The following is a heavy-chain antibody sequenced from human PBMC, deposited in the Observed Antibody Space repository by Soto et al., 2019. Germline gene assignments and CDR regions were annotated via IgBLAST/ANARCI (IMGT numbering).Heavy chain of an antibody. J-gene: IGHJ5*02. CDR1: SGSISSTNW. V-gene: IGHV4-4*02. CDR3: ASANTENWFDP. Sequence: QVQLQESGPGLVKPSRTLSLSCAVSSGSISSTNWWSWIRQPPGKGLEWIGEGYHSGATNFNPTLKSRVTISVHESKNQFSLRLTSVTAADTAVYYCASANTENWFDPWGRGTLVTVSS. CDR2: GYHSGAT.